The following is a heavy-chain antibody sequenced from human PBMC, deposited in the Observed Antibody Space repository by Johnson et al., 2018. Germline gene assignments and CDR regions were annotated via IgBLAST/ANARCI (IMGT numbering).Heavy chain of an antibody. CDR1: GFTFSNFG. CDR3: ARDHEKRALRHAAEYFQH. J-gene: IGHJ1*01. CDR2: IWSDGSNK. Sequence: VQLVESGGGLVKPGGSLRLSCAASGFTFSNFGMHWVRQVPGKGLEWVATIWSDGSNKYYADSVRGQFTISRDNSKNTLYLQMNSLRAEDTAVYYCARDHEKRALRHAAEYFQHWGQGTLVIVSS. V-gene: IGHV3-33*01.